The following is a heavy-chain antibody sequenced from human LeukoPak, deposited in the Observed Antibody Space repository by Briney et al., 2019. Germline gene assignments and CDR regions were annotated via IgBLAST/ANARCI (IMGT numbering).Heavy chain of an antibody. V-gene: IGHV4-30-4*08. CDR3: ARDGHIQQFDY. CDR1: GGSISSSSYY. Sequence: SETLSLTCTVSGGSISSSSYYWGWIRQPPGKGLEWIGYIYYSGSTYYNPSLKSRVTISVDTSKNQFSLKLSSVTAADTAVYYCARDGHIQQFDYWGQGTLVTVSS. J-gene: IGHJ4*02. CDR2: IYYSGST. D-gene: IGHD5-18*01.